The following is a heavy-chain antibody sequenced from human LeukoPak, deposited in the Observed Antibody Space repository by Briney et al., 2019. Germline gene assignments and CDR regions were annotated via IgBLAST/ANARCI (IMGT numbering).Heavy chain of an antibody. CDR2: ISASGGMM. CDR3: ARHMLLSTCDY. Sequence: GGSLRPSCAASGFRFDDFYVSWIRQAPGKGLEWISFISASGGMMDHADSVKGRFTISRDNAKNSVHLEMNNLKAEDTAVYHCARHMLLSTCDYWGPGTLVTVSS. V-gene: IGHV3-11*01. J-gene: IGHJ4*02. CDR1: GFRFDDFY. D-gene: IGHD3-10*02.